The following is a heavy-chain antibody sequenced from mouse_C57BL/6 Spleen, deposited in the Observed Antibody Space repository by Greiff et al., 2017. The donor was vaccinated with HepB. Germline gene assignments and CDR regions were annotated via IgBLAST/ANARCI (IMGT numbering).Heavy chain of an antibody. Sequence: VQLQQSGAELVRPGASVTLSCKASGYTFTDYEMHWVKQTPVHGLEWIGAIDPETGGTAYNQKFKGKAILTADKSSSTAYMELRSLTSEDSAVYYWTRMGYYGSSFPMDYWGQGTSVTVSS. D-gene: IGHD1-1*01. CDR2: IDPETGGT. J-gene: IGHJ4*01. V-gene: IGHV1-15*01. CDR3: TRMGYYGSSFPMDY. CDR1: GYTFTDYE.